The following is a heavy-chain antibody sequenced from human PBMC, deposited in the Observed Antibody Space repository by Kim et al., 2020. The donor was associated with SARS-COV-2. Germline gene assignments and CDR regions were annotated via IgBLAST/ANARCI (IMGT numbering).Heavy chain of an antibody. V-gene: IGHV7-4-1*02. D-gene: IGHD3-10*01. CDR3: ARDQGSYYGDY. CDR2: P. J-gene: IGHJ4*02. Sequence: PTYAQGFTGRFVFSLDTSVSTAYLQISSLKAEDTAVYYCARDQGSYYGDYWGQGTLVTVSS.